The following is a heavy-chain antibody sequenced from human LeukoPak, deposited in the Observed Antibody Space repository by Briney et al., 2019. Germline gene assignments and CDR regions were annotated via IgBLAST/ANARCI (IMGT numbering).Heavy chain of an antibody. D-gene: IGHD3-3*01. J-gene: IGHJ6*03. CDR2: INHSGST. Sequence: SETLSLTCAVYGGSFSGYYWSRIRQPPGKGLEWIGEINHSGSTNYNPSLKSRVTISVVTSKNQFSLKLSSVTAADTAVYYCARKGPKVTIFGVVNRKTYMDVWGKGTTVTVSS. CDR1: GGSFSGYY. V-gene: IGHV4-34*01. CDR3: ARKGPKVTIFGVVNRKTYMDV.